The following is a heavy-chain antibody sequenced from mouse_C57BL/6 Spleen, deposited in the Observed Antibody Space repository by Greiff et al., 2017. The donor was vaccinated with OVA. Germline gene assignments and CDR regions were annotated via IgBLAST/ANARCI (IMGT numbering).Heavy chain of an antibody. J-gene: IGHJ1*03. Sequence: QVQLQQSGAELARPGASVKLSCKASGYTFTSYGISWVKQRTGQGLEWIGEIYPRSGNTYYNEKFKGKATLTADKSSSTAYMELRSLTSEDSAVYFCASSFYYGSSYEYCDVWGTGTTVTVSS. V-gene: IGHV1-81*01. D-gene: IGHD1-1*01. CDR1: GYTFTSYG. CDR3: ASSFYYGSSYEYCDV. CDR2: IYPRSGNT.